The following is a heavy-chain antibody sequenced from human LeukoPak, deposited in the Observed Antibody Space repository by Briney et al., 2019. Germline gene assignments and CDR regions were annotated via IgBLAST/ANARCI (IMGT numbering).Heavy chain of an antibody. CDR3: ARHGGIEAFDI. V-gene: IGHV4-59*01. CDR1: GGSISSYY. Sequence: SETLSLTCTVSGGSISSYYWSWIRQPPGKGLEWIGYIYYSGSTNYNPSLKSRVTISVDTSKNQFSPKLSSVTAADTAVYYCARHGGIEAFDIWSQRTMVTASS. D-gene: IGHD3-16*01. CDR2: IYYSGST. J-gene: IGHJ3*02.